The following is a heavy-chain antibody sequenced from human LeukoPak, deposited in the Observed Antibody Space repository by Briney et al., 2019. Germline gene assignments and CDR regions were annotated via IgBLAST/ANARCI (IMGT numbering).Heavy chain of an antibody. V-gene: IGHV4-39*01. J-gene: IGHJ5*02. CDR3: ASQDRTVRNWFDP. Sequence: SETLSLTCTVSGDSVSSSDYYWAWIRQPPEKGLQWIGSVYYSGTTYYNPSLKGRVTISIDTSKSQFSLSLSSVTAADAAVYFCASQDRTVRNWFDPWGQGTLVTVSS. CDR1: GDSVSSSDYY. D-gene: IGHD1-14*01. CDR2: VYYSGTT.